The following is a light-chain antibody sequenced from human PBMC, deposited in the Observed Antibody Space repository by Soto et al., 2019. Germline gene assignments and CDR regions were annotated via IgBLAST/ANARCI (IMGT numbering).Light chain of an antibody. V-gene: IGLV2-14*01. CDR1: SSDVGGYNF. Sequence: QSALTQPASVSGSPGQSITISCTGTSSDVGGYNFVSWYQLHPGKAPKLMNYDVSNRPSGVSDRFSGSKSGNTASLTISGLQAEDEADYYCSSYTSSSTLEVFGGGTKLTVL. J-gene: IGLJ2*01. CDR3: SSYTSSSTLEV. CDR2: DVS.